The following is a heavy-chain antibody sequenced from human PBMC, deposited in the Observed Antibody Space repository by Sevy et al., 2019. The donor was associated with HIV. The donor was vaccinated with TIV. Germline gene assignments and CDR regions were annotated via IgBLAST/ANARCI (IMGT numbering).Heavy chain of an antibody. CDR1: GFSVSDND. J-gene: IGHJ4*02. CDR2: MYHGGSI. CDR3: ARFSGLLRDF. V-gene: IGHV3-66*01. D-gene: IGHD2-21*02. Sequence: GGSLRLSCAASGFSVSDNDMNWVRQAPGKGLEWVSLMYHGGSILYADSVRGRFITSRDKSKNNLYLQMNSLRGEDTAVYYCARFSGLLRDFWGQGTLVTVSS.